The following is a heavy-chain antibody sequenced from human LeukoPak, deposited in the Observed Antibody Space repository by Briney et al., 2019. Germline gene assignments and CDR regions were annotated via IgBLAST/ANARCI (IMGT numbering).Heavy chain of an antibody. CDR3: ARGFDGHNAFDI. Sequence: TLSLTCSVSGDSISSRDYYWSWIRQPPGKGLEWIGYIYYSGSTSYNPSLKSRVTISVDTSKNQFSLRLSSVTAADTAVYHCARGFDGHNAFDIWGQGTMVTVSS. D-gene: IGHD3-9*01. CDR1: GDSISSRDYY. V-gene: IGHV4-30-4*08. CDR2: IYYSGST. J-gene: IGHJ3*02.